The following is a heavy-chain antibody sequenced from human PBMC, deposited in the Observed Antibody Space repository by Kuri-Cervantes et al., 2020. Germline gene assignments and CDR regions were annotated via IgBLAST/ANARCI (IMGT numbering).Heavy chain of an antibody. CDR3: AREMSYDYVWGSYRDAFDI. Sequence: KVSCKASGYSFTSYWIGWVRQMPGKGLEWMGIIYPGDSDTRYSPSFQGQVTISADKSISTAYLQWSSLKASDTAMYYCAREMSYDYVWGSYRDAFDIWGQGTMVTVSS. J-gene: IGHJ3*02. CDR1: GYSFTSYW. D-gene: IGHD3-16*02. CDR2: IYPGDSDT. V-gene: IGHV5-51*01.